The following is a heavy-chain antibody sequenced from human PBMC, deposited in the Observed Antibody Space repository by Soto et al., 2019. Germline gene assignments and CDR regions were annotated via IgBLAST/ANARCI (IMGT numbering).Heavy chain of an antibody. CDR1: GGTFSSYA. D-gene: IGHD3-16*01. CDR2: IIPIFGTA. V-gene: IGHV1-69*06. CDR3: ATRLEGGESYPLGGGYYYGMDV. Sequence: QVQLVQSGAEVKKPGSSVKVSCKASGGTFSSYAISWVRQAPGQGLEWMGGIIPIFGTANYAQKFQGRVTITADKSRITASLGVSRLRSEQTAGSYCATRLEGGESYPLGGGYYYGMDVWGQGTTVTVSS. J-gene: IGHJ6*02.